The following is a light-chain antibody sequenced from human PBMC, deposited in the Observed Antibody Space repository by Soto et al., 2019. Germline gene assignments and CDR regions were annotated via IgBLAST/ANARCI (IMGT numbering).Light chain of an antibody. J-gene: IGKJ1*01. CDR1: QSISIY. CDR2: EAS. CDR3: QQYNSYPWT. V-gene: IGKV1-5*03. Sequence: IHMAQSPFTLSASVGDRVTITCRASQSISIYLAWYQQKPGKAPKLLIYEASSLESGVPSRFSGSGSGTEFTLTISSLQPDDFATYYCQQYNSYPWTFGQGTKVDIK.